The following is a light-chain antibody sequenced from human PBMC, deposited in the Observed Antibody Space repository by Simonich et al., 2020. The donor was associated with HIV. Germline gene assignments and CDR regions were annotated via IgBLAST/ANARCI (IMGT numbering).Light chain of an antibody. CDR3: QQRSNWLT. CDR2: GAS. Sequence: EIVVTQSPATLSVSPGQRATLSCRARQCVSSNLAWFQPKPGQAPRLLIYGASNRATGIPARFSGSGSGTDFTLTISSLEPEDFAVYYCQQRSNWLTFGGGTKVEIK. J-gene: IGKJ4*01. V-gene: IGKV3-11*01. CDR1: QCVSSN.